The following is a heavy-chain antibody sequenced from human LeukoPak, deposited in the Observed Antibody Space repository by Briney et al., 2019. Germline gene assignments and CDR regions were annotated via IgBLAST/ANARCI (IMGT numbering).Heavy chain of an antibody. J-gene: IGHJ6*04. D-gene: IGHD2-2*01. CDR3: AKEGDCSTTSCLTRGLDV. CDR1: GFIVSSNY. CDR2: IYTGGST. V-gene: IGHV3-53*01. Sequence: GGSLRLSCAASGFIVSSNYMSWVRQAPGKGLEWVSVIYTGGSTYYADSVTGRFTISRDNSKNTVYLQMSSLRAEDTAVYYCAKEGDCSTTSCLTRGLDVWGKGTTVTVSS.